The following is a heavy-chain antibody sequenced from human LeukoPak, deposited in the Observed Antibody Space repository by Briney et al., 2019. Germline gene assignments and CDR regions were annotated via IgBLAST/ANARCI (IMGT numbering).Heavy chain of an antibody. D-gene: IGHD6-13*01. CDR3: ARVSQQQEN. CDR1: GGSMSSYY. Sequence: SETLSLTCTVSGGSMSSYYWSWIRQPPGKGLEWIGYIYYSGSTNYNPSLKSRVTISVDTSKNQFSLKLSSVTAVDTAVYYCARVSQQQENWGQGTLVTVSS. CDR2: IYYSGST. J-gene: IGHJ4*02. V-gene: IGHV4-59*01.